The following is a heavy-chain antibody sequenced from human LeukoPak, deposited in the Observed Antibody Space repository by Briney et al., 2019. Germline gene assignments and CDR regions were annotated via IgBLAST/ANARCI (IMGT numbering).Heavy chain of an antibody. CDR2: ISGGGVTT. J-gene: IGHJ6*02. D-gene: IGHD3-16*01. V-gene: IGHV3-23*01. CDR1: GFTSMAYA. CDR3: ARNQQLGGHSYYYYGMDV. Sequence: GGSLRLSCVGSGFTSMAYALPWARQAPGKGLEWGSGISGGGVTTYYADSVKGRFTISRDNSKNTLYLNMNSLRADDTAIYYCARNQQLGGHSYYYYGMDVWGQGTTVTVSS.